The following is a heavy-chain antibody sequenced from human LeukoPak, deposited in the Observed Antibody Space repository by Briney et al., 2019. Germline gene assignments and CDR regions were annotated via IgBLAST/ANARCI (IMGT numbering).Heavy chain of an antibody. CDR2: MKNDGSKT. CDR3: GRHRSGSGTYFIDY. Sequence: SLRLSCVVSGFTFSSYSMIWVRQAPGKGREGVANMKNDGSKTNYVDSVKGRFTISRDNAKNSLYLQMNSLRAEDTAVYYCGRHRSGSGTYFIDYWGQGTLVSVSS. CDR1: GFTFSSYS. J-gene: IGHJ4*02. V-gene: IGHV3-7*01. D-gene: IGHD3-10*01.